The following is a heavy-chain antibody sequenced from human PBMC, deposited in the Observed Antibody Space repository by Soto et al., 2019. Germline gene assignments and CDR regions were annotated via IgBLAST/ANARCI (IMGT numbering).Heavy chain of an antibody. CDR3: ARDDEYSGNGMDV. Sequence: QVQLVESGGGVVQPGRSLRLSCAASGFTFSNYGMHWVRQAPGKGLEWVAVILNDGSNRYHADSVKDRFTISRVNSKKTLYLQMNSLRAEDTAVYYCARDDEYSGNGMDVWGQGTTVTVS. CDR1: GFTFSNYG. CDR2: ILNDGSNR. V-gene: IGHV3-33*01. D-gene: IGHD3-10*01. J-gene: IGHJ6*02.